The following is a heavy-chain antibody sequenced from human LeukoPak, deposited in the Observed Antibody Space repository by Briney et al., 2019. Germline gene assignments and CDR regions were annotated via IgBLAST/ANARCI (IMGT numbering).Heavy chain of an antibody. CDR2: IYYSGST. D-gene: IGHD2-15*01. CDR1: GGSISSYY. V-gene: IGHV4-59*01. Sequence: SETLSLTCTVSGGSISSYYWSWIRQPPGKGLEWIGYIYYSGSTNYSPSLKSRVTISVDTSKNQFSLKLSSVTAADTAVYYCASTRIVSYYYYGMDVWGQGTTVTVSS. J-gene: IGHJ6*02. CDR3: ASTRIVSYYYYGMDV.